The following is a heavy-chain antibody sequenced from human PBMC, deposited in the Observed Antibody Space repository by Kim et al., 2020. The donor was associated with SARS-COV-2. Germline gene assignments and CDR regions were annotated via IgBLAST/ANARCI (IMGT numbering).Heavy chain of an antibody. Sequence: SETLSLTCTVSGGSISSGGYYWSWIRQHPGKGLEWIGYIYYSGSTYYNPSLKSRVTISVDTSKNQFSLKLSSVTAADTAVYYCARAHRTIVGVVKCMDVWGQGTTVTVSS. CDR1: GGSISSGGYY. D-gene: IGHD3-3*01. CDR2: IYYSGST. CDR3: ARAHRTIVGVVKCMDV. V-gene: IGHV4-31*03. J-gene: IGHJ6*02.